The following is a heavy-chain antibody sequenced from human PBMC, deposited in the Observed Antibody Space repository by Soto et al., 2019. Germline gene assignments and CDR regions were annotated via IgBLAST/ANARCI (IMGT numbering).Heavy chain of an antibody. CDR1: GFTFGSYS. CDR2: ILSSSGVI. D-gene: IGHD2-21*02. CDR3: ARDWRAPLVATAMPYYMDV. Sequence: EVQLVESGGGLVQPGGSLRLSCAASGFTFGSYSMNWVRQAPGKGLEWVSFILSSSGVIYYADSVKGRFTISRDNAKNSLYLQMNSLRAEDTAVYYGARDWRAPLVATAMPYYMDVWGKGTTVTVSS. V-gene: IGHV3-48*01. J-gene: IGHJ6*03.